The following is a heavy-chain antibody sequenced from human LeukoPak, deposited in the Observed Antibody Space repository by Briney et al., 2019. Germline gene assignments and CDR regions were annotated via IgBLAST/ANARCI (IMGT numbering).Heavy chain of an antibody. CDR2: FYAGDSGT. CDR1: GFRISNYW. V-gene: IGHV5-51*01. D-gene: IGHD5-24*01. Sequence: GESLKISCKASGFRISNYWIGWVRQMPGEGLEWMGIFYAGDSGTRYSPSFEGQVTVSADKSINTAYMEWGSLKASDTAVYYCARRANKDGYNYDYYDYWGQGTLVSVSS. J-gene: IGHJ4*02. CDR3: ARRANKDGYNYDYYDY.